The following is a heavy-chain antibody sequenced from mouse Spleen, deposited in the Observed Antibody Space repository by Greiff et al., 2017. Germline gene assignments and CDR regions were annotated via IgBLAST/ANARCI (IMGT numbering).Heavy chain of an antibody. CDR3: TTPRIMTRW. D-gene: IGHD2-4*01. J-gene: IGHJ3*01. V-gene: IGHV14-4*01. CDR2: IDPENGDT. Sequence: EVQLQQSGAELVRPGASVKLSCTASGFNIKDDYMHWVKQRPEQGLEWIGWIDPENGDTEYASKFQGKATITADTSSNTAYLQLSSLTSEDTAVYYCTTPRIMTRWGGQGTLVTVSA. CDR1: GFNIKDDY.